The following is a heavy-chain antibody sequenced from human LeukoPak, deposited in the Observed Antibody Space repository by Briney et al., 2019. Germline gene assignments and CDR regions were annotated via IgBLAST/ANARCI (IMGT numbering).Heavy chain of an antibody. D-gene: IGHD3-3*01. V-gene: IGHV3-21*01. CDR2: ISSSSSYI. Sequence: GGSLRLSCAASGFTVSSNYMSWVRQAPGKGLEWVSSISSSSSYIYYADSVKGRFTISRDNAKNSLYLQMNSLRAEDTAVYYCARAFTIFGVVTAFDIWGQGTMVTVSS. CDR1: GFTVSSNY. J-gene: IGHJ3*02. CDR3: ARAFTIFGVVTAFDI.